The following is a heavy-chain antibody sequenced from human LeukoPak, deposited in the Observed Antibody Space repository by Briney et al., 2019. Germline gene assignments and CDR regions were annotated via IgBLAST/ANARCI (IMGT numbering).Heavy chain of an antibody. D-gene: IGHD3-10*01. CDR2: INHSGST. J-gene: IGHJ6*03. CDR3: ARALLWFGESHYYYYMDV. CDR1: GFTFSSYS. Sequence: GSLRLSCAASGFTFSSYSMNWVRQAPGKGLEWIGEINHSGSTNYNPSLKSRVTISVDTSKNQFSLKLSSVTAADTAVYYCARALLWFGESHYYYYMDVWGKGTTVTISS. V-gene: IGHV4-34*01.